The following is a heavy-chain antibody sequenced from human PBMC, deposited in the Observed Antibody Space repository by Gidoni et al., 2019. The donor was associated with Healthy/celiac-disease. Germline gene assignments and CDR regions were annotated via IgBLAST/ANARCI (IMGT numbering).Heavy chain of an antibody. CDR1: GGSISSGSYY. Sequence: QVQLQESGPGLVKPSQTLSLTCTVSGGSISSGSYYWSWIRQPAGKGLEWIGRIYTSGCTNYNPSLKSRVTISVDTSKNQFSLKLSSVTAADTAVYYCARGVVSQQQLGYWGQGTLVTVSS. D-gene: IGHD6-13*01. V-gene: IGHV4-61*02. J-gene: IGHJ4*02. CDR3: ARGVVSQQQLGY. CDR2: IYTSGCT.